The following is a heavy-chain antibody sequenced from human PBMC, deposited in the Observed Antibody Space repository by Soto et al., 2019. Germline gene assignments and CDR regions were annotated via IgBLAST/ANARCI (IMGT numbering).Heavy chain of an antibody. J-gene: IGHJ3*02. D-gene: IGHD3-22*01. Sequence: PGESLKISCKGSGYSFTSYWIGWVRQMPGKGLEWMGIIYPGDSDTRYSPSFQGQVTISADKSISTAYLQWSSLKASDTSMYYCPRTDYDSSGYSHPAAFDIWGQGAMVTLSS. CDR2: IYPGDSDT. V-gene: IGHV5-51*01. CDR1: GYSFTSYW. CDR3: PRTDYDSSGYSHPAAFDI.